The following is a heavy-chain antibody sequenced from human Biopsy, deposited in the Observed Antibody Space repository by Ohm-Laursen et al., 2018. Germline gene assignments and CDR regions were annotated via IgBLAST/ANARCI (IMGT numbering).Heavy chain of an antibody. D-gene: IGHD3-22*01. J-gene: IGHJ2*01. Sequence: SETLSLTCTVSGASISSYYWGWIRQPPGKGLEWIGYVHYTGITDYNRSLQSRVTISVDTSKNHFSLRLRSVTPADTAIYYCARDRGYYSDRTVPGYFDLWGRGTLVTVSS. CDR1: GASISSYY. V-gene: IGHV4-59*01. CDR3: ARDRGYYSDRTVPGYFDL. CDR2: VHYTGIT.